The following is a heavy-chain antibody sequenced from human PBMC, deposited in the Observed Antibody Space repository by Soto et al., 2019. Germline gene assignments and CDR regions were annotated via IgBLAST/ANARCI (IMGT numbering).Heavy chain of an antibody. V-gene: IGHV4-59*01. Sequence: SETLSLTCTVSGGSISSYYWSWIRQPPGKGLEWIGHIYSTGSTNHSPPLRSRVTISVDTSKNQFSMKLTSVTAADTAVYYCARGTYGSGQAPHYYYMDVWGRGTTVTVS. J-gene: IGHJ6*03. CDR3: ARGTYGSGQAPHYYYMDV. CDR1: GGSISSYY. D-gene: IGHD3-10*01. CDR2: IYSTGST.